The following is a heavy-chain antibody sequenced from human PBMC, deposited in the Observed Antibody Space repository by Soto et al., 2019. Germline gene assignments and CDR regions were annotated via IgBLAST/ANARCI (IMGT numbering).Heavy chain of an antibody. D-gene: IGHD2-2*01. J-gene: IGHJ5*02. Sequence: SVKVSCKASGGTFSSYAISWVRQAPGQGLEWMGGIIPIFGTANYAQKFQGRVTITADKSTSTAYMELSSLRSEDTAVYYCARGGYCSSTSCLPPYNCFDPWRQRTLVTVSS. CDR2: IIPIFGTA. CDR3: ARGGYCSSTSCLPPYNCFDP. V-gene: IGHV1-69*06. CDR1: GGTFSSYA.